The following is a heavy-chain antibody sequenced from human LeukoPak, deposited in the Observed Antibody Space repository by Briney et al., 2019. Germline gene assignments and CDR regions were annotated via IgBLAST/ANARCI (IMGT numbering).Heavy chain of an antibody. CDR2: IIPIFGTA. V-gene: IGHV1-69*13. Sequence: ASVKVSCKASGGTFSSYATSWVRQAPGQGLEWMGGIIPIFGTANYAQKFQGRVTITADESTSTAYMELSSLRSEDTAVYYCARERRYCSGGSCYYFDYWGQGTLVTVSS. J-gene: IGHJ4*02. CDR3: ARERRYCSGGSCYYFDY. D-gene: IGHD2-15*01. CDR1: GGTFSSYA.